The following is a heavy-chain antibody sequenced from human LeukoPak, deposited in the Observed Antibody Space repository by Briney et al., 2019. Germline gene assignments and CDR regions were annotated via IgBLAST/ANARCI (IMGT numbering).Heavy chain of an antibody. CDR3: ARDGVVVPAANWFDP. D-gene: IGHD2-2*01. Sequence: GGSLRLSCAASGFTFSSYSMNWVRQAPGKGLEWVSSISSSSSYIYYADSVKGRFTISRDNAKNSLYLQMNSLRAEDTAVYYCARDGVVVPAANWFDPWGQGTLVTVSS. J-gene: IGHJ5*02. CDR1: GFTFSSYS. V-gene: IGHV3-21*01. CDR2: ISSSSSYI.